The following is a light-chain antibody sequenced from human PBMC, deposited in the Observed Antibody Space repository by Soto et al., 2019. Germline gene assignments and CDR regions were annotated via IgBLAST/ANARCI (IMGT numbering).Light chain of an antibody. CDR2: DVS. V-gene: IGLV2-14*01. CDR1: SSDVGGYNY. CDR3: SSYTPSSTPVV. Sequence: QSVLTQPASVSGSPGQSITISCTGTSSDVGGYNYVSWYQQHPGKVPKLMIYDVSYRPSGVSNRFSGSKSGNTASLTISGLQAEDKADYHCSSYTPSSTPVVFGGGTKLTVL. J-gene: IGLJ2*01.